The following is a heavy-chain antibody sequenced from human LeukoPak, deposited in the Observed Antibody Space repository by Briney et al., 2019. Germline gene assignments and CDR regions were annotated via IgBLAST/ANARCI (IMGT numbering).Heavy chain of an antibody. D-gene: IGHD5-12*01. Sequence: GGSLRLSCAASGFSFSSYEMNWVRQAPGKGLEWVSSISGSSSYIYYADSVKGRFTISRDNAKNSLYLQMNSLRAEDTAVYYCARRGSGYLRTYYFDYWGQGTLVTVSS. CDR2: ISGSSSYI. CDR1: GFSFSSYE. J-gene: IGHJ4*02. V-gene: IGHV3-21*06. CDR3: ARRGSGYLRTYYFDY.